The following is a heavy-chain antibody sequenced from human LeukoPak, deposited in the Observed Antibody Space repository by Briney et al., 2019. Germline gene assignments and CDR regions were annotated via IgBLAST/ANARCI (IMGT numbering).Heavy chain of an antibody. J-gene: IGHJ4*02. CDR1: GYTFTGYY. Sequence: ASVKVSCKASGYTFTGYYMHWVRQAPGQGLEWMGWINPNSGGTNYAQKFQGRVTMTRDTSISTAYMELSRLRSDDTAVYYCALLTGATSWVDDWGQGTLVTVSS. CDR2: INPNSGGT. CDR3: ALLTGATSWVDD. D-gene: IGHD1-7*01. V-gene: IGHV1-2*02.